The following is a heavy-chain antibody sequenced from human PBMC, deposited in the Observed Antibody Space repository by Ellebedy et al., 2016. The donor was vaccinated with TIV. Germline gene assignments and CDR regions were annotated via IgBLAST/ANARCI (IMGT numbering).Heavy chain of an antibody. CDR1: GGSISSYS. CDR3: ARDPALPRGRFDT. J-gene: IGHJ5*02. Sequence: MPSETLSLTCTVSGGSISSYSWSWIRQPAGEGLEWIGRIFTSGSTNFNPSLKSRVTMSVDTCKNQFSLNLSSVTAADTAVYYCARDPALPRGRFDTWGQGTLVTVSS. V-gene: IGHV4-4*07. CDR2: IFTSGST.